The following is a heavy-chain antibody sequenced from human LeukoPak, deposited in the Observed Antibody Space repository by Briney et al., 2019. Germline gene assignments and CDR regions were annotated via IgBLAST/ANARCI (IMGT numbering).Heavy chain of an antibody. Sequence: GGSLRLSCVASGFTFSSYTMNWVHQAPGKGLEWVSSISSSSSYIYHADSVKGRFTISRDDAKNSLYLQMNSLKVEDTAVYYCARARYSSSSGSDHWGQGTLVTVSS. J-gene: IGHJ4*02. CDR1: GFTFSSYT. V-gene: IGHV3-21*01. CDR2: ISSSSSYI. D-gene: IGHD6-6*01. CDR3: ARARYSSSSGSDH.